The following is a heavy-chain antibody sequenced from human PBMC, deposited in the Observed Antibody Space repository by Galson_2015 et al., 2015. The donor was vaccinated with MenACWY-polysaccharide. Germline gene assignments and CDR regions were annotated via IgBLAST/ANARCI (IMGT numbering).Heavy chain of an antibody. CDR2: INAGNGDT. Sequence: SVKVSCKASGSTFTNYALHWVRQAPGQRLEWMGWINAGNGDTKYSQKFQGRVTIIMDTSATTVNMELSSLRSEDTAVYYCARDLVRGYSYGFPYWGQGTLVTVSS. CDR1: GSTFTNYA. D-gene: IGHD5-18*01. CDR3: ARDLVRGYSYGFPY. J-gene: IGHJ4*02. V-gene: IGHV1-3*01.